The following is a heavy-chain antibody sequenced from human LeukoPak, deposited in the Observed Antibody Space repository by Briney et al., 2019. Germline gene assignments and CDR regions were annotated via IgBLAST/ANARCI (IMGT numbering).Heavy chain of an antibody. CDR1: GGSFSGYY. CDR2: INHSGST. D-gene: IGHD6-19*01. V-gene: IGHV4-34*01. CDR3: ARAPEFSSGWLLDC. Sequence: SETLSLTCAVYGGSFSGYYWSWIRQPPGKGLEWIGEINHSGSTDYNPSLRSRVTMSVDTSKNQFSLKVSSVTAADTGIYYCARAPEFSSGWLLDCWGQGSLVTVSS. J-gene: IGHJ4*02.